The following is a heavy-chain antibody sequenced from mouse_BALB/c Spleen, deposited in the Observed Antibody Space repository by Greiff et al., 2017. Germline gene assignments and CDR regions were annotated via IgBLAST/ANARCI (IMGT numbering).Heavy chain of an antibody. V-gene: IGHV1-82*01. J-gene: IGHJ4*01. Sequence: VQLQQSGPELVKPGASVKISCKASGYAFSSSWMNWVKQRPGQGLEWIGRIYPGDGDTNYNGKFKGKATLTADKSSGTAYMQLSSLTSVDSAVYFCARLGRGDYYAMDYWGQGTSVTVSS. CDR2: IYPGDGDT. CDR3: ARLGRGDYYAMDY. D-gene: IGHD4-1*01. CDR1: GYAFSSSW.